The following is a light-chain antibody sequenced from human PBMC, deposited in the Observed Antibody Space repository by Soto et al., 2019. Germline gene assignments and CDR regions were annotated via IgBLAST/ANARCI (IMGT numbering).Light chain of an antibody. CDR2: KAS. CDR3: QQYGSSTYT. CDR1: QSISSW. V-gene: IGKV1-5*03. Sequence: DIQMTQSPSTLSASVGDRVTITCRASQSISSWLAWYQQKPGKAPKLLIYKASSLESGVPSRFSGSGSGTEFTLTISRLEPEDFAVYYCQQYGSSTYTFGQGTKVDIK. J-gene: IGKJ2*01.